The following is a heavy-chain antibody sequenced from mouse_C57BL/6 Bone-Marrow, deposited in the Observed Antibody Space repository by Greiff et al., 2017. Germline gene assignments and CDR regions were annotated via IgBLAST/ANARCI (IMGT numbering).Heavy chain of an antibody. CDR3: TLYYDHDY. V-gene: IGHV14-4*01. CDR2: IDPENGDT. D-gene: IGHD2-4*01. Sequence: VQLQQSGAELVRPGASVKLSCTASGFNIKDDYMHWVKQRPEQGLEWIGWIDPENGDTEYASKFQGKATITADTSSNTAYLQLSSLTSEDTAVYYCTLYYDHDYWGQGTTLTVSS. CDR1: GFNIKDDY. J-gene: IGHJ2*01.